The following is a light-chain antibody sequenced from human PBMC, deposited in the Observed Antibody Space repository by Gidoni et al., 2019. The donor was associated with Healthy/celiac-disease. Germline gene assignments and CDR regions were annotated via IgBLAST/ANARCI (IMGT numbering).Light chain of an antibody. J-gene: IGKJ4*01. Sequence: DIQMTQSPSCLSACVGDRVTITYRASQSMSSYVNWYQQKPGQAPQLLIYAASSLQSGVPSRFSGSCAGTDFTLTISSLQHEDFATYYCQQSYSTLTFGGGTKVEIK. V-gene: IGKV1-39*01. CDR1: QSMSSY. CDR2: AAS. CDR3: QQSYSTLT.